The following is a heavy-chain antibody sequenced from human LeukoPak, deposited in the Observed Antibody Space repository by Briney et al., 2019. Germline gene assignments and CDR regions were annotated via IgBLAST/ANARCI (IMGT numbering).Heavy chain of an antibody. Sequence: GGSLRLSCTPSGFTLSGHRMNWVRQAAGKGLEWVSSIDTTSAYIYHAESVMGRFTISRDNSKNTLYLQMNSLRAEDTAVYYCAKESSQVGATGWYFDLWGRGTLVTVSS. V-gene: IGHV3-21*04. J-gene: IGHJ2*01. CDR1: GFTLSGHR. D-gene: IGHD1-26*01. CDR3: AKESSQVGATGWYFDL. CDR2: IDTTSAYI.